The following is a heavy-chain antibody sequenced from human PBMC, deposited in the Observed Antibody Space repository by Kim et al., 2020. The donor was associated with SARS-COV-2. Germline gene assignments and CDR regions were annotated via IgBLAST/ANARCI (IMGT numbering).Heavy chain of an antibody. CDR1: GFTFSSYS. J-gene: IGHJ4*02. D-gene: IGHD3-10*01. Sequence: GGSLRLSCAASGFTFSSYSMNWVRQAPGKGLEWVSSISSSSSYIYYADSVKGRFTISRDNAKNSLYLQMNSLRAEDTAVYYCARAIRLVRGVIIKGYYFDYWGQGTLVTVSS. V-gene: IGHV3-21*01. CDR3: ARAIRLVRGVIIKGYYFDY. CDR2: ISSSSSYI.